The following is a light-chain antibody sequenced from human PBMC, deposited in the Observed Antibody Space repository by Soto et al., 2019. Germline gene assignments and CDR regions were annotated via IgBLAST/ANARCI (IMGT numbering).Light chain of an antibody. CDR2: DVS. CDR3: SSYTSSSPPVV. CDR1: SSDVGGYNY. J-gene: IGLJ2*01. Sequence: QSALTQPASVSGSPGQSITISCTGTSSDVGGYNYVSWYQQHPGKAPKLMIYDVSNRPSGVSDRFSGSKSGNTASLTISGLQDEDEADYYCSSYTSSSPPVVFGGGTKLTVL. V-gene: IGLV2-14*01.